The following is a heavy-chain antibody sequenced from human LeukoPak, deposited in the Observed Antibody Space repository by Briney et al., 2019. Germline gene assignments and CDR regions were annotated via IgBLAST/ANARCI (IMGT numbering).Heavy chain of an antibody. CDR1: GFTFSSYA. CDR3: AKDFVGRITMIVVASGYFDY. V-gene: IGHV3-23*01. D-gene: IGHD3-22*01. J-gene: IGHJ4*02. Sequence: GGSLRLSCAASGFTFSSYAMSWVRQAPGKGLEWVSAISGSGGGTYYADSVKGRFTISRDNSKNTLYLQMNSLRAEDTAVYYCAKDFVGRITMIVVASGYFDYWGQGTLVTVSS. CDR2: ISGSGGGT.